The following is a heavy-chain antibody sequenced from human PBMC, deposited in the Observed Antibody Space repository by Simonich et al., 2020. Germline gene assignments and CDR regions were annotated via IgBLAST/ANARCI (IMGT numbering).Heavy chain of an antibody. J-gene: IGHJ3*02. CDR3: ARPRITIFGVVKGAFDI. D-gene: IGHD3-3*01. Sequence: QVQLVQTGAEVKKPGDSVKVSCKASGYTFTGFHLHWVRQAPGQGLEWMGWINPNSGGTNYAQKFQGRVTMTRDTSISTAYMELSRLRSDYTAVYYCARPRITIFGVVKGAFDIWGQGTMVTVSS. V-gene: IGHV1-2*02. CDR2: INPNSGGT. CDR1: GYTFTGFH.